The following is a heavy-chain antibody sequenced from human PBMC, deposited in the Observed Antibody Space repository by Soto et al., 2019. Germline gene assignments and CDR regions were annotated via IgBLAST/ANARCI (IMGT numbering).Heavy chain of an antibody. CDR3: ARDRGLRYFDWLLGLGAFDI. Sequence: PGGSLRLSCAASGFTFSSYGMHWVRQAPGKGLEWVAVIWYDGSNKYYADSVKGRFTISRDNSKNTLYLQMNSLRAEDTAVYYCARDRGLRYFDWLLGLGAFDIWGQGTMVTVSS. CDR2: IWYDGSNK. CDR1: GFTFSSYG. J-gene: IGHJ3*02. V-gene: IGHV3-33*01. D-gene: IGHD3-9*01.